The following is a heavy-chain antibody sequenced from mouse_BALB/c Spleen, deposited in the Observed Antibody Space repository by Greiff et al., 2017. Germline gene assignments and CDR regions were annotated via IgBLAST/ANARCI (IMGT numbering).Heavy chain of an antibody. CDR3: ARNVYRYDVWAMDY. V-gene: IGHV2-2*02. CDR1: GFSLTSYG. J-gene: IGHJ4*01. Sequence: VQLVESGPGLVQPSQSLSITCTVSGFSLTSYGVHWVRQSPGKGLEWLGVIWSGGSTDYNAAFISRLSISKDNSKSQVFFKMNSLQANDTAIYYCARNVYRYDVWAMDYWGQGTSVTVSS. CDR2: IWSGGST. D-gene: IGHD2-14*01.